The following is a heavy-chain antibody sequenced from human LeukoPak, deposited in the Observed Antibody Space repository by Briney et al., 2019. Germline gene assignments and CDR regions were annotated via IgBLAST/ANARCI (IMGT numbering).Heavy chain of an antibody. Sequence: KASETLSLTCTVSGGSISGYYWSWIRQPPGKGLEWIGYIYSSGGTNYNPSLKSRVTISIDTSKNQFSLKLSSVTAADTAVYYCAREGTTVTHFDYWGQGTLVTVSS. J-gene: IGHJ4*02. V-gene: IGHV4-59*01. CDR3: AREGTTVTHFDY. D-gene: IGHD4-11*01. CDR1: GGSISGYY. CDR2: IYSSGGT.